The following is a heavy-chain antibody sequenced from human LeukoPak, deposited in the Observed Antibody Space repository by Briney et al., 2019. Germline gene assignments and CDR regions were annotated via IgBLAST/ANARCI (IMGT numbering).Heavy chain of an antibody. J-gene: IGHJ4*02. V-gene: IGHV4-59*06. CDR2: IYYSGST. Sequence: SETLSLTCTVSGGSISSYYWSWIRQHPGKGLEWIGYIYYSGSTYYNPSLKSRVTISVDTSKNQFSLKLSSVTAADTAVYYCARGIAAAGKVVDYWGQGTLVTVSS. CDR1: GGSISSYY. CDR3: ARGIAAAGKVVDY. D-gene: IGHD6-13*01.